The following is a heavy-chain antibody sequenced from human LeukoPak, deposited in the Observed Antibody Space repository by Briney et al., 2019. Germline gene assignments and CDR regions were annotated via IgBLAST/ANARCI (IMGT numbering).Heavy chain of an antibody. D-gene: IGHD3-3*01. V-gene: IGHV4-4*02. CDR1: GGSVTSTNW. J-gene: IGHJ4*02. Sequence: SDTLSLTCDVSGGSVTSTNWWTWVRQPPGKGLEWIGEVHLDGRTNYNPSLKSRLITSVDLPENDISLRRTSVTAARTAVYYCAREGGFYRPLDYSGQGTLVTVSS. CDR2: VHLDGRT. CDR3: AREGGFYRPLDY.